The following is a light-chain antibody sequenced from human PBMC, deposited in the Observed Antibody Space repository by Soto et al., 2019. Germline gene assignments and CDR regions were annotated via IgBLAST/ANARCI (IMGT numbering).Light chain of an antibody. CDR3: QQYNSWPT. CDR2: GAS. V-gene: IGKV3-15*01. J-gene: IGKJ4*01. Sequence: EIIMTQSPATLSESPGEGATLCCGTSHSISTNLAWYQHKRGQSPRLLVYGASTRATGVPARFSGSGSGAEFTLSISSLQSEDFAVYYCQQYNSWPTFGGGTKVEIK. CDR1: HSISTN.